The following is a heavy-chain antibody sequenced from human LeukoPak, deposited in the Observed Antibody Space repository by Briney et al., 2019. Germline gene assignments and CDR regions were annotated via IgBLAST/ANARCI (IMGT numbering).Heavy chain of an antibody. J-gene: IGHJ3*02. CDR2: IKQDGTEK. V-gene: IGHV3-7*01. CDR1: GFTFSSYW. CDR3: ARVNTGAFDI. Sequence: GGSLRLSCAASGFTFSSYWVTWVRQAPGKGLEWVANIKQDGTEKYYVDSVRGRFTISRDNAKNSLYLQMNSLRAEDTAMYYCARVNTGAFDIWGQGTMVTVSS. D-gene: IGHD2-8*02.